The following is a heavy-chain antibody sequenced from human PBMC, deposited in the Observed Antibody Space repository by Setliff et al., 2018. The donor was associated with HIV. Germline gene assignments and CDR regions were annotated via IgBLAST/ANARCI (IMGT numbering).Heavy chain of an antibody. J-gene: IGHJ3*02. Sequence: SETLSLTCTVSGGSISNSSYYWSWIRQPAGKGLEWIGRIYTSGSTNYNPSLKSRVTISVDTSKNQFSLKLSSVTAADTAVYYCACSDANYYASSGYPGAFDIWGQGTMVTVSS. V-gene: IGHV4-61*02. CDR3: ACSDANYYASSGYPGAFDI. CDR2: IYTSGST. CDR1: GGSISNSSYY. D-gene: IGHD3-22*01.